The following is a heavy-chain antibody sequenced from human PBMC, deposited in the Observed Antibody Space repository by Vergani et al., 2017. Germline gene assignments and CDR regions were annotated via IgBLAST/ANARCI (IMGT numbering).Heavy chain of an antibody. CDR1: GGSISSYY. J-gene: IGHJ5*02. D-gene: IGHD3-22*01. CDR3: ARDSADSSGCYYLS. V-gene: IGHV4-59*01. CDR2: IYYSGST. Sequence: QVQLQESGPGLVKPSETLSLTCTVSGGSISSYYWSWIRQPPGKGLEWIGYIYYSGSTNYNPSLKSRVTISVDTSKNQFSLKLSSVTAADTAVYYCARDSADSSGCYYLSWGQGTLVTVSS.